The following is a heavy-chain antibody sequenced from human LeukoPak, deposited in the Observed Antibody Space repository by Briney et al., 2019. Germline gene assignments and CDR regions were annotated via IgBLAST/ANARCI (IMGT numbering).Heavy chain of an antibody. Sequence: NPGRSLRLSCAASGFTFSDYYMSWIRQAPGKGLEWVSYISSSGSTIYYADSVKGRFTISRDNAKNSLYLQMNSLRAEDTAVYYCAREYSYGDYGFDYWGQGTLVTVSS. CDR1: GFTFSDYY. D-gene: IGHD4-17*01. J-gene: IGHJ4*02. CDR2: ISSSGSTI. CDR3: AREYSYGDYGFDY. V-gene: IGHV3-11*04.